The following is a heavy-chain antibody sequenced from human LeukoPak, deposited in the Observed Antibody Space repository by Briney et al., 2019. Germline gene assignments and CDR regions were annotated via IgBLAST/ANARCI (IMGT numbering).Heavy chain of an antibody. Sequence: SVKVSCKASGGTFSSYAISWVRQAPGQGLEWMGGIIPIFGTANYAQKFQGRVTITADESTSTAYMELSSLRSEDTAVYYCARDPPYYHGSGSYYNHPYGMDVWGQGTTVTVSS. D-gene: IGHD3-10*01. CDR3: ARDPPYYHGSGSYYNHPYGMDV. CDR2: IIPIFGTA. V-gene: IGHV1-69*13. CDR1: GGTFSSYA. J-gene: IGHJ6*02.